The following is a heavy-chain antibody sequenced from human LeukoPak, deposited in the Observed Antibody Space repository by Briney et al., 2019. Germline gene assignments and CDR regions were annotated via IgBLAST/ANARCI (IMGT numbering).Heavy chain of an antibody. CDR2: ISGSGDYT. V-gene: IGHV3-11*03. CDR1: GFTFSTFY. J-gene: IGHJ6*02. D-gene: IGHD3-3*01. CDR3: RSVPFGYGMDV. Sequence: GGSLRLSCAASGFTFSTFYMSWVRQAPGKGLEWVSYISGSGDYTLYATSVKGRFTISRDNANESAYLEMSNLRAEDTAVYYCRSVPFGYGMDVWGQGATVIVSS.